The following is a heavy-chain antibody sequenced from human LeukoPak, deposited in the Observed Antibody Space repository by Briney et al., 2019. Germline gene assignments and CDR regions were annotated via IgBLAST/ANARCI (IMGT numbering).Heavy chain of an antibody. CDR3: AKDPKTGIAVAGRYWYFDL. J-gene: IGHJ2*01. CDR2: ISGSGGST. Sequence: PGGSQRLSCAASGFTFSSYAMSWVRQAPGKGLEWVSAISGSGGSTYYADSVKGRFTISRDNSKNTLYLQMNSLRAEDTAVYYCAKDPKTGIAVAGRYWYFDLWGRGTLVTVSS. D-gene: IGHD6-19*01. V-gene: IGHV3-23*01. CDR1: GFTFSSYA.